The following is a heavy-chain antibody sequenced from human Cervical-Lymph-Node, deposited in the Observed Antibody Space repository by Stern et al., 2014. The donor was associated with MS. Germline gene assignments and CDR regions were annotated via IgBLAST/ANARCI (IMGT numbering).Heavy chain of an antibody. V-gene: IGHV1-2*02. Sequence: QMQLVESGAEVKKPWASVKVSCKASGYTFSDYYIHWVRQAPGPGLECMGRINPNSDATNYSQKFQGRVTTTTATSISTAYMELSRLTSDDTAFYYCARGSSLRWPSWSPYYLDSWGQGTQVTVSS. CDR2: INPNSDAT. CDR1: GYTFSDYY. CDR3: ARGSSLRWPSWSPYYLDS. J-gene: IGHJ4*02. D-gene: IGHD2-21*01.